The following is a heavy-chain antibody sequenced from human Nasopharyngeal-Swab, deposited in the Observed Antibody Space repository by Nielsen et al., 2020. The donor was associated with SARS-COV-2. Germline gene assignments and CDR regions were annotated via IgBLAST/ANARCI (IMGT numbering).Heavy chain of an antibody. CDR2: LWFDGSKE. D-gene: IGHD4-17*01. J-gene: IGHJ4*02. Sequence: GESLKISCGVSGFTLTKYSIHWVRQAPGKGPEWMAVLWFDGSKEYYADSVKGRFTISRDNARDTLYLQMNSLRAEDTAVYYCSRFSVTTAGDYWGQGTLVTVSS. CDR3: SRFSVTTAGDY. V-gene: IGHV3-33*01. CDR1: GFTLTKYS.